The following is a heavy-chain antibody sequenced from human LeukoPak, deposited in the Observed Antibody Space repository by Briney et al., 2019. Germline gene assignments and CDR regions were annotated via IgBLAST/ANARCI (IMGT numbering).Heavy chain of an antibody. J-gene: IGHJ4*02. Sequence: PGGSLRLSCAASGFTFSSYAMSWVRQAPGKGLEWVSAISGSGGSTYYADSVKGRFTISRDNPKNTLYLQMNSLRAEDMAVYYCAKDPPIAAAGSYFDYWGQGTLVTVSS. CDR3: AKDPPIAAAGSYFDY. CDR2: ISGSGGST. D-gene: IGHD6-13*01. V-gene: IGHV3-23*01. CDR1: GFTFSSYA.